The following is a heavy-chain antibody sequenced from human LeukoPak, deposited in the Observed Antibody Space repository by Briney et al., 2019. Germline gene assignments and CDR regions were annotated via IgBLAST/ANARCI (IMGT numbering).Heavy chain of an antibody. CDR1: GFTFSSYS. V-gene: IGHV3-21*01. D-gene: IGHD5-18*01. J-gene: IGHJ4*02. CDR2: ISSSSSYI. CDR3: AREPMVKLLDY. Sequence: GGSLRLSCAASGFTFSSYSMNWVRQAPGKGLEWVSSISSSSSYIYYADSVKGRFTTSRDNAKNSLYLQMNSLRAEDTAVYYCAREPMVKLLDYWGQGTLVTVSS.